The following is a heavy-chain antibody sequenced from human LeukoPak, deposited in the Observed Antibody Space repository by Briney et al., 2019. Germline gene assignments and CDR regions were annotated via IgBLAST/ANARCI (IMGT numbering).Heavy chain of an antibody. Sequence: ASVKVSCKASGYTFTSYGISWVRQAPGQGLEWMGWISAYNGNTNYAQKFQGRVTMTRDTSTSTVYMELSSLRSEDTAVYYCARDLSHPVRFDYWGQGTLVTVSS. CDR3: ARDLSHPVRFDY. CDR1: GYTFTSYG. J-gene: IGHJ4*02. V-gene: IGHV1-18*01. CDR2: ISAYNGNT. D-gene: IGHD3-22*01.